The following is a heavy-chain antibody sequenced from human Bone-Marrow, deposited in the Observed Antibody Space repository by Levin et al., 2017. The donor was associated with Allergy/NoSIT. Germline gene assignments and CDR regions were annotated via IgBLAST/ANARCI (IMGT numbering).Heavy chain of an antibody. CDR3: ARGLEYSGLP. V-gene: IGHV3-21*01. J-gene: IGHJ5*02. Sequence: GESLKISCAASGFTFSTYSMNWVRQAPGKGLDWVSSITSSGSYIYYADSVKGRFTISRDNAKNSLYLQMNSLGVADTAVYYCARGLEYSGLPWGQGTLVTVSS. D-gene: IGHD5-12*01. CDR1: GFTFSTYS. CDR2: ITSSGSYI.